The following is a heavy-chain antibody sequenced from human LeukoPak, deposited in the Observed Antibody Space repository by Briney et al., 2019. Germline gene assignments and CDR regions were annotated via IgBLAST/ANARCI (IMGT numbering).Heavy chain of an antibody. CDR3: ARAGDSSGFYYWFDP. CDR2: INHNSGGT. J-gene: IGHJ5*02. Sequence: ASVKVSCKASGYTFTGYYMHWVRQAPGQGLEWMGWINHNSGGTNYAQKFQGRVTMTRDTSISTAYMELSRMRSDDTGVYYCARAGDSSGFYYWFDPWGQGTLVSVFS. CDR1: GYTFTGYY. D-gene: IGHD3-22*01. V-gene: IGHV1-2*02.